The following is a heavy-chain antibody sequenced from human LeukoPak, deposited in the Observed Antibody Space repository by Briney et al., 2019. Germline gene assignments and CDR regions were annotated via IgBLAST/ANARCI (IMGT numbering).Heavy chain of an antibody. J-gene: IGHJ4*02. CDR2: IYYSGST. V-gene: IGHV4-30-4*01. Sequence: SETLSLTCTVSGGSISSGDYYWSWLRQPPGKGLEWIGHIYYSGSTYHNPSLQSRVTISVDTSKNQFSLKLSSVTAKDTAVYYCAGYCSGGGCYSAYWGRGTLVTVSS. CDR3: AGYCSGGGCYSAY. D-gene: IGHD2-15*01. CDR1: GGSISSGDYY.